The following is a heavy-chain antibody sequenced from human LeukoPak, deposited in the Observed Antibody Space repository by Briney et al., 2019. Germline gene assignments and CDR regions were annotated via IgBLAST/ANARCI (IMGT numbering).Heavy chain of an antibody. CDR3: ARGYYDILTGYRPPPWFDP. J-gene: IGHJ5*02. D-gene: IGHD3-9*01. Sequence: ASVKVSCKASGGTFSSYAISWVRQAPGQGLEWMGGIIPIFGTANYAQKFQGRVTITADESTSTAYMELSSLRSEDTAVYYCARGYYDILTGYRPPPWFDPWGQGTLVTVSS. V-gene: IGHV1-69*01. CDR2: IIPIFGTA. CDR1: GGTFSSYA.